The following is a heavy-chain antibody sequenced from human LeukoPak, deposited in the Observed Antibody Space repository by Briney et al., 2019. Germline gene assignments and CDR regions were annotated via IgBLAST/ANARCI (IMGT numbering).Heavy chain of an antibody. V-gene: IGHV3-23*01. CDR1: GFTFSSYA. CDR3: AKQAYDSPRTDFDY. D-gene: IGHD3-22*01. Sequence: GGSLRLSCAASGFTFSSYAMSWVRQAPGKGLEWVSGTSGSGRSIHYADSVKGRFTISRDNSKNTLHLQMNSLRAEDTAIYYCAKQAYDSPRTDFDYWGQGTLVTVSS. J-gene: IGHJ4*02. CDR2: TSGSGRSI.